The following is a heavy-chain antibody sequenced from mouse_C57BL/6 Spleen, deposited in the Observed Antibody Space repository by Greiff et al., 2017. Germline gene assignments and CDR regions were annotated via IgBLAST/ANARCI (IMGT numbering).Heavy chain of an antibody. CDR2: INYDGSST. Sequence: EVKLVESEGGLVQPGSSMKLSCTASGFTFSDYYMAWVRQVPEKGLEWVANINYDGSSTYYLDSLKSRFIISRDNAKNILYLQMSSLKSEDTATYYWARGDYYGSSRGYFDVWGTGTTVTVSS. D-gene: IGHD1-1*01. CDR1: GFTFSDYY. V-gene: IGHV5-16*01. CDR3: ARGDYYGSSRGYFDV. J-gene: IGHJ1*03.